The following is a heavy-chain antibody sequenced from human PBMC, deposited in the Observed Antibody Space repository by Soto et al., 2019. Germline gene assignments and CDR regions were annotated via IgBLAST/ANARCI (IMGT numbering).Heavy chain of an antibody. J-gene: IGHJ4*02. CDR1: GFTFSIYG. CDR3: ARGRGYRYGYVDY. D-gene: IGHD5-18*01. CDR2: IWYDGGNE. V-gene: IGHV3-33*01. Sequence: GGSLRLSCAASGFTFSIYGMHWVRQAPGKGLEWVAVIWYDGGNEYYADSVKGRFSISRDNSKNTLSLQMNSLRDDDTAVYYCARGRGYRYGYVDYWGQGTLVTVSS.